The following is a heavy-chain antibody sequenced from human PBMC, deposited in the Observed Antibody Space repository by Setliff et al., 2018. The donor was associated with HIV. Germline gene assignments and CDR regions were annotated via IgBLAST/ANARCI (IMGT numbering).Heavy chain of an antibody. CDR2: IYYSGST. Sequence: SETQSLTCTVSGGSISNSRYYWSWIRQPPGKGLEWIGSIYYSGSTYYNPSLKSRVTISIDTSKNQFSLNLTSVTAADTAVYYCASRIYYYDSNNFLREEGFDPWGQGTLVTVSS. CDR1: GGSISNSRYY. CDR3: ASRIYYYDSNNFLREEGFDP. V-gene: IGHV4-39*01. D-gene: IGHD3-22*01. J-gene: IGHJ5*02.